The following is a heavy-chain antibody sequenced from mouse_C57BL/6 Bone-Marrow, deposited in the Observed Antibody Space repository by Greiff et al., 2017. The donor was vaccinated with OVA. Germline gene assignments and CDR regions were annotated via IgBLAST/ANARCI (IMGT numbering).Heavy chain of an antibody. CDR1: GFNIKNTY. V-gene: IGHV14-3*01. J-gene: IGHJ3*01. CDR3: ARGGTVVAKGDFFAY. CDR2: IDPANGNT. Sequence: EVKLMESVAELVRPGASVKLSCTASGFNIKNTYMHWVKQRPEQGLEWIGRIDPANGNTKYAPKFQGKATIPADTSSNTAYLQLSSLTSEDTAIYYCARGGTVVAKGDFFAYWGQGTLVTVSA. D-gene: IGHD1-1*01.